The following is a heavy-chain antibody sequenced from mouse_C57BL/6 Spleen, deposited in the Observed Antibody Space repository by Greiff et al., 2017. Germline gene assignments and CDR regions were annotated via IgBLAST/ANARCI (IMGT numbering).Heavy chain of an antibody. CDR1: GFSLSTFGMG. Sequence: QVTLKECGPGILQPSQTLSLTCSFSGFSLSTFGMGVGWIRQPSGKGLEWLAHIWWDDDKYYNPALKSRLTISKDTSKNQVFLKIANVDTADTATYYCARIANYHYGSSYVRDYAMDYWGQGTSVTVSS. D-gene: IGHD1-1*01. CDR2: IWWDDDK. CDR3: ARIANYHYGSSYVRDYAMDY. J-gene: IGHJ4*01. V-gene: IGHV8-8*01.